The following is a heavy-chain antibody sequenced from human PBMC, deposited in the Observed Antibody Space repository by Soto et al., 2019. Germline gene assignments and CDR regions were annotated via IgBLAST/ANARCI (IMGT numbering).Heavy chain of an antibody. V-gene: IGHV3-23*01. CDR3: AKVAFCGGDCSTGRYYFDY. Sequence: EVHVLESGGGLVQPGGSLRLSCAASGFTFSSHGMSWVRQAPGRGLEWVSRISATGITTSYADSVKGRFTISRDNSKNTLYLQMNSLRAEDTALYYCAKVAFCGGDCSTGRYYFDYWGQGTLVIVSS. D-gene: IGHD2-21*01. CDR2: ISATGITT. J-gene: IGHJ4*02. CDR1: GFTFSSHG.